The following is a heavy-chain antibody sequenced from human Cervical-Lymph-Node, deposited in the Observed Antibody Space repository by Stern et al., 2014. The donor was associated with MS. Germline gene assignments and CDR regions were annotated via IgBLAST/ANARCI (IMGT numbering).Heavy chain of an antibody. J-gene: IGHJ3*02. V-gene: IGHV6-1*01. CDR2: TYHRSRWYY. CDR1: GDSVSSNRAT. CDR3: ARDVSSSPDAFDT. Sequence: VQLEESGPGLVKPSQTLSLTCALSGDSVSSNRATWSWIRQSPSRGLEWLGRTYHRSRWYYDYALSVKSRVTISPDTSKNQFSLWLNSVTPEDTAVYYCARDVSSSPDAFDTWGQGTMVTVSS. D-gene: IGHD6-6*01.